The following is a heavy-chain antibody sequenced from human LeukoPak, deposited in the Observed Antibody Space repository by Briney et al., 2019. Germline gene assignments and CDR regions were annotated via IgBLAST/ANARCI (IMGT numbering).Heavy chain of an antibody. CDR2: INPNSGGT. Sequence: GASVKVFCKASGYTFTGYYMHWVRQAPGQGLEWMGWINPNSGGTNYAQKFQGRVTMTRDTSISTAYMELSRLRSDDTAVYYCARGPPPVAGTPYYFDYWGQGTLVTVSS. D-gene: IGHD6-19*01. CDR1: GYTFTGYY. J-gene: IGHJ4*02. CDR3: ARGPPPVAGTPYYFDY. V-gene: IGHV1-2*02.